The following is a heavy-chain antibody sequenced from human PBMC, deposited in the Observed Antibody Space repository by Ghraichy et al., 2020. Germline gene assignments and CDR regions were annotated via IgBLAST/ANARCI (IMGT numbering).Heavy chain of an antibody. CDR1: GYTFTSYG. CDR2: ISAYNGNT. V-gene: IGHV1-18*04. D-gene: IGHD3-22*01. Sequence: ASVKVSCKASGYTFTSYGISWVRQAPGQGLEWMGWISAYNGNTNYAQKLQGRVTMTTDTSTSTAYMELRSLRSDDTAVYYCARDSLVAYYDSSGPGAGLDYWGQGTLVTVSS. CDR3: ARDSLVAYYDSSGPGAGLDY. J-gene: IGHJ4*02.